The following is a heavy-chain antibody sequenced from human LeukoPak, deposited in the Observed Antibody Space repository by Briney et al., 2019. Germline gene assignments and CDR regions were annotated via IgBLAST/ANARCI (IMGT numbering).Heavy chain of an antibody. D-gene: IGHD6-6*01. V-gene: IGHV1-46*01. CDR1: GFSLTNNY. CDR2: MRPTDAYT. J-gene: IGHJ4*02. Sequence: GASVKVSCKASGFSLTNNYMHWVRLGPGQGLEWMGYMRPTDAYTGFAPKFQGRVTMTEDTSTDTAYMELSSLRSEDTAVYYCAGSKQLVQFDYWGQGTLVTVSS. CDR3: AGSKQLVQFDY.